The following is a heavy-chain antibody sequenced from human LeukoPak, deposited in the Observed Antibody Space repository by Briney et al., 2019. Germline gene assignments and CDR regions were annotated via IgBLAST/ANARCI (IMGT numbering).Heavy chain of an antibody. J-gene: IGHJ4*02. CDR3: ARPYLQYCGGDCSFGY. D-gene: IGHD2-21*02. Sequence: ASVKVSCKASGYTFTSYDINWVRQATGQGLEWMGWMNPNSGNTGYAQKFQGRVTMTRNTSISTAYMELSSLRSEDTAVYYCARPYLQYCGGDCSFGYWGQGTLVTVSS. CDR2: MNPNSGNT. V-gene: IGHV1-8*01. CDR1: GYTFTSYD.